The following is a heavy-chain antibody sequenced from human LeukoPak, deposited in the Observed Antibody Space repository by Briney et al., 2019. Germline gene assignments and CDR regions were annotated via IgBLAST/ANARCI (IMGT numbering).Heavy chain of an antibody. D-gene: IGHD2-2*01. Sequence: SVKVSCKASGGTFSSYAISWVRQAPGQGLEWMGRIIPIFGIANYAQKLQGRVTITADKSTSTAYMELSSLRSEDTAVYYCARDPGYCSSTSCYSGIDPWGQGTLVTVSS. CDR2: IIPIFGIA. V-gene: IGHV1-69*04. J-gene: IGHJ5*02. CDR3: ARDPGYCSSTSCYSGIDP. CDR1: GGTFSSYA.